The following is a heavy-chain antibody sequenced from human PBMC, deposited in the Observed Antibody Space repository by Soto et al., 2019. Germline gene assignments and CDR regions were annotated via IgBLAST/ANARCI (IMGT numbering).Heavy chain of an antibody. J-gene: IGHJ6*02. V-gene: IGHV3-21*01. CDR2: ISSSSSYI. D-gene: IGHD3-3*01. Sequence: GGSLRLSCAASGFTFSSYSMNWVRQAPGKGLEWVSSISSSSSYIYYADSVKGRFTISRDNAKNSLYLQMNSLRAEDTAVYYCARTQDDFGVVIIYYYGMDVWGQGTTVTVSS. CDR1: GFTFSSYS. CDR3: ARTQDDFGVVIIYYYGMDV.